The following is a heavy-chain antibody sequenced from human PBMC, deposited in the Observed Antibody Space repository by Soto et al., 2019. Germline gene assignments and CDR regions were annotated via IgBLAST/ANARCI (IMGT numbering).Heavy chain of an antibody. D-gene: IGHD2-8*02. J-gene: IGHJ5*02. CDR3: ARYGGVQARFDP. V-gene: IGHV1-18*01. Sequence: QVQLVQSGAEVKKPGASVKVSCKASGYTFTSYGISWVRQAPGQGLEWMGWISAYNGNTNYAQKLQGRVTMTTDTPTSTAYMGLRSLRADDTAVYYWARYGGVQARFDPWGQGTLVTVSS. CDR1: GYTFTSYG. CDR2: ISAYNGNT.